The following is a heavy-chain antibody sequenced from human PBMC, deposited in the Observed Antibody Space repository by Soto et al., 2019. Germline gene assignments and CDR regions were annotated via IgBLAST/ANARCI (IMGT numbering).Heavy chain of an antibody. CDR3: ARGDIVATIDFDY. V-gene: IGHV4-61*01. CDR2: IYYSGRT. J-gene: IGHJ4*02. D-gene: IGHD5-12*01. CDR1: GGSVSSGSYY. Sequence: PSETLSLTCTVSGGSVSSGSYYWSWIRQPPGKGLEWIGYIYYSGRTNYNPSLKSRVTISVDTSKNQFSLKLSSVTAADTAVYYCARGDIVATIDFDYWGQGTLVTVSS.